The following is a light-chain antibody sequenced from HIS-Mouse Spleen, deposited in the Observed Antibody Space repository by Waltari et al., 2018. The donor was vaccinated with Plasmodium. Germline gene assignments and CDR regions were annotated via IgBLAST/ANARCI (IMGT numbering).Light chain of an antibody. CDR1: ALPTQY. CDR2: KDS. CDR3: QSADSSGTPNWV. Sequence: SYELTQPPSVSVSPGQTARITCSGDALPTQYAYWYQQKPGQAPVLVIYKDSERPSGIPERFSGSSSGTTVTLTISGVQAEDEADYYCQSADSSGTPNWVFGGGTKLTVL. V-gene: IGLV3-25*03. J-gene: IGLJ3*02.